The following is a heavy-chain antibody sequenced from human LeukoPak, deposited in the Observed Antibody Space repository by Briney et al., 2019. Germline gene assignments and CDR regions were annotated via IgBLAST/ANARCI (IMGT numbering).Heavy chain of an antibody. CDR2: IKSKAYGGTT. Sequence: GGSWRSSCKASGFTFGDYAVSGFRKAPGKGLKWVGFIKSKAYGGTTQYAASVKGRFTISRDDTKSIAYLQMNSLQTEDTAVYYCTRGEVSGYLWGQGALVTVSS. D-gene: IGHD5-12*01. J-gene: IGHJ5*02. CDR1: GFTFGDYA. V-gene: IGHV3-49*03. CDR3: TRGEVSGYL.